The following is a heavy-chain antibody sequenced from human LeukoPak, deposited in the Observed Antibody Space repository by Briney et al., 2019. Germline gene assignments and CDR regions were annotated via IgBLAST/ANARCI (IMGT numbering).Heavy chain of an antibody. CDR3: AGELYYYGMDV. Sequence: GGSLRLSCAASGFTFSSYAMHWVRQAPGKGLEWVAVISYDGSNKYYADSVKGRFTISRDNSKNTLYLQMNSLRAEDTAVYYCAGELYYYGMDVWGQGTTVTVSS. CDR2: ISYDGSNK. J-gene: IGHJ6*02. V-gene: IGHV3-30-3*01. CDR1: GFTFSSYA.